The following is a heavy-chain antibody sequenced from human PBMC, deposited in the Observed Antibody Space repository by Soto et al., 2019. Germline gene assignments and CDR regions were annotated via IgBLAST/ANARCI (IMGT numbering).Heavy chain of an antibody. CDR3: AGSYSSGNWYFDY. D-gene: IGHD3-10*01. CDR1: GFSFSAYS. V-gene: IGHV3-48*02. CDR2: TSTSSTTK. Sequence: GGSLRLSCAASGFSFSAYSMNWVRQAPGKGLEWIAYTSTSSTTKYYADSVRGRFSISRDNANDLLYLDMDKLRDEDTGIYYCAGSYSSGNWYFDYWGLGTPVTVS. J-gene: IGHJ4*02.